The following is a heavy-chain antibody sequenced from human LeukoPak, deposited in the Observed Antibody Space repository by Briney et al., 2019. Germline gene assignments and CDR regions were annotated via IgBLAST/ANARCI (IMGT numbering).Heavy chain of an antibody. CDR2: ISGSGGST. D-gene: IGHD3-3*01. CDR3: AKPTNDFWSGYPPGWFDP. Sequence: GGSLRLSCAASGFTFSSYVMGWVRQAPGKGLEWVSAISGSGGSTYHADSVEGRFTISRDNSKNTLLLQMNSLRAEDTAVYYCAKPTNDFWSGYPPGWFDPWGQGTLVTVSS. CDR1: GFTFSSYV. V-gene: IGHV3-23*01. J-gene: IGHJ5*02.